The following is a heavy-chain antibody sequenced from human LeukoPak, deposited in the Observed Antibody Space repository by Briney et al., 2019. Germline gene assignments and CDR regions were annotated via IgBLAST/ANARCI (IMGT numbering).Heavy chain of an antibody. CDR3: ARPRKDSLSGFSYFDDMDV. J-gene: IGHJ6*02. CDR2: INSDGRST. CDR1: GFTFSSYG. D-gene: IGHD3-3*01. Sequence: GGSLRLSCAASGFTFSSYGMHWVCQAPGKGLVWVSRINSDGRSTSYADSVKGRFTISRDNAKNTLYLQMNSLRAEDTAVYYWARPRKDSLSGFSYFDDMDVWGQGTTVTVSS. V-gene: IGHV3-74*01.